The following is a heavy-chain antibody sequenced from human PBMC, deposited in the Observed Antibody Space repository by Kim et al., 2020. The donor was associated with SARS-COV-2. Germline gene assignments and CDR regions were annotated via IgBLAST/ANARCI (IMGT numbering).Heavy chain of an antibody. D-gene: IGHD4-17*01. V-gene: IGHV4-31*03. J-gene: IGHJ4*02. CDR3: ARAEEDSTTVTYYFDY. CDR2: IYYSGST. Sequence: SETLSLTCTVSGGSISSGGYYWSWIRQHPGKGLEWIGYIYYSGSTYYNPSLKSRVTISVDTSKNQFSLKLSSVTAADTAVYYCARAEEDSTTVTYYFDYWGQGTLVTVSS. CDR1: GGSISSGGYY.